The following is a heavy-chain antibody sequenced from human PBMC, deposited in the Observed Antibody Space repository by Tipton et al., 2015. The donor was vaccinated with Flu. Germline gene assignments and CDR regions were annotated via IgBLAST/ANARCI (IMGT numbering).Heavy chain of an antibody. V-gene: IGHV5-51*03. CDR1: GYSFTTYSW. J-gene: IGHJ5*01. CDR2: IYLDDSDI. CDR3: ARGKLAMDWFDS. D-gene: IGHD1-1*01. Sequence: QLVQSGAELKKPGESLKISCRASGYSFTTYSWIAWVRQMPGKGLEWMGVIYLDDSDITYSPSFQGQVTISADRSISTAYLQWRSLEASDSAMYFCARGKLAMDWFDSWGQGTLVSVSS.